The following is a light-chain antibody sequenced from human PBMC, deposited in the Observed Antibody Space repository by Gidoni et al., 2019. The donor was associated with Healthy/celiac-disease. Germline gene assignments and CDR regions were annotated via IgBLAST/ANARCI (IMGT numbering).Light chain of an antibody. J-gene: IGKJ4*01. Sequence: ELLMPQSPATLSVSPGERATLSCRASPSVSSNLAWYQQKPGQAPRLLIYGASTRATGIPARFSGSGSGTEFTLTISSLQSEDFAVYYCQQYNNWPPPLTFXGXTKVEIK. V-gene: IGKV3-15*01. CDR2: GAS. CDR1: PSVSSN. CDR3: QQYNNWPPPLT.